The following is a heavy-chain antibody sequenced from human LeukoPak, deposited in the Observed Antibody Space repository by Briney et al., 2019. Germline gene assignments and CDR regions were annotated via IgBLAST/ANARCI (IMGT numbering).Heavy chain of an antibody. D-gene: IGHD5-24*01. CDR1: GYTFTNAW. Sequence: GGSLRLSCRVSGYTFTNAWMSWVRQAPGKGLEWVGRIKTEADGGTTDYAAPVKGRFTISRDDSKNTLFLQMNSLKTEDTAVYYCTNNWDYFDYWGQGTLVTVSS. J-gene: IGHJ4*02. CDR2: IKTEADGGTT. V-gene: IGHV3-15*01. CDR3: TNNWDYFDY.